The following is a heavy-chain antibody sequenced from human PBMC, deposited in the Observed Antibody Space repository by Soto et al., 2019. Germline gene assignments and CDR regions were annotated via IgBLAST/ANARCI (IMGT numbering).Heavy chain of an antibody. V-gene: IGHV1-18*01. D-gene: IGHD1-1*01. CDR2: ISAHKGNT. J-gene: IGHJ4*02. CDR3: ARGRYGDY. Sequence: QVHLVQSGAEVKKPGASVKVSCKGSGYAFTTYGITCVRQAPGQGLEWMGWISAHKGNTNYPQKLQGRVTVTRDTSTSTAYMELRRLRTDATAVYYCARGRYGDYWGQGALVTASS. CDR1: GYAFTTYG.